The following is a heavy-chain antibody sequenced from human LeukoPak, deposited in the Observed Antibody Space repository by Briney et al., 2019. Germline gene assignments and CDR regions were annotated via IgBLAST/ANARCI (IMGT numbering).Heavy chain of an antibody. D-gene: IGHD5-18*01. Sequence: GASVKVSCKASGYTFTSYYMHWVRQAPGQGLEWMGIINPSGGSTSYAQKFQGRVTMTRDMSTSTVYMELSSLRSEDTAVYYCAREGTWIQLWSGDAFDIWGQGTMVTVSS. CDR2: INPSGGST. CDR3: AREGTWIQLWSGDAFDI. CDR1: GYTFTSYY. V-gene: IGHV1-46*01. J-gene: IGHJ3*02.